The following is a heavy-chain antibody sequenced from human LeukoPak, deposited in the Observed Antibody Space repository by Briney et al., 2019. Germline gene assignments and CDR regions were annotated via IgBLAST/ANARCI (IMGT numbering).Heavy chain of an antibody. Sequence: SETLSLTCTVSGGSISTYYWSWIRQPPGKGLEWIGYIYYSGSTNYNPSLKSRVTISLDTSKNQFSLKLNSVTAADTAMFYCARSFSPNYYDLLDYWGQGTLVTVSS. CDR2: IYYSGST. V-gene: IGHV4-59*01. J-gene: IGHJ4*02. D-gene: IGHD3-22*01. CDR1: GGSISTYY. CDR3: ARSFSPNYYDLLDY.